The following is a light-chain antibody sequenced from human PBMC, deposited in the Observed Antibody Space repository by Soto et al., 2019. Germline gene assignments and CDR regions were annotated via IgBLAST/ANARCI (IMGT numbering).Light chain of an antibody. V-gene: IGKV3-15*01. J-gene: IGKJ1*01. Sequence: EIVMTQSPATLSVSQGERATLSCRASQSVSSNLAWYQQKPGQAPRLLIYDTSTRATGVPARFSGSRSGTDFTLTISRLEPEDFAVYYCQQYGSSGTFGQGTKV. CDR2: DTS. CDR1: QSVSSN. CDR3: QQYGSSGT.